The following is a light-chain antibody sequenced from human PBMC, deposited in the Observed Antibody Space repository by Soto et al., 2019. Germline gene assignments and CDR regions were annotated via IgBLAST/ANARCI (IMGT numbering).Light chain of an antibody. Sequence: QSVLTQPASVSGSPGQSITFSCTGSSEDIGNFNLVSWYQQYPGKAPKLILYEVNKRPLGVSDRFSGSKSGNTASLTISGLQAEDEADYHCCSYAGSRWVFGGGTKLTVL. V-gene: IGLV2-23*02. CDR3: CSYAGSRWV. CDR1: SEDIGNFNL. J-gene: IGLJ3*02. CDR2: EVN.